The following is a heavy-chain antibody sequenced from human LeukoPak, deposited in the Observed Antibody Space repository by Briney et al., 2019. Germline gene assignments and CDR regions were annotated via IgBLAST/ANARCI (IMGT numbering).Heavy chain of an antibody. J-gene: IGHJ6*03. V-gene: IGHV1-18*01. Sequence: GASVKVSCKASGYTLTSFGTIWVRQAPGQGFGWMGWISADNGNTDYAQKLQSRVSMTTDTTTRTAYMELRSLGSDDTAVYYCARADYYYYMDVWGKGTTVTVSS. CDR3: ARADYYYYMDV. CDR1: GYTLTSFG. CDR2: ISADNGNT.